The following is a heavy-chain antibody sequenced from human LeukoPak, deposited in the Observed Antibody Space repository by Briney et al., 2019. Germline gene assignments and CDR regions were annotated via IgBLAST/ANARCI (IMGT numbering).Heavy chain of an antibody. V-gene: IGHV1-2*02. J-gene: IGHJ6*02. Sequence: ASVKVSCKASGYTFTGYYMHWVRQAPGQGLEWMGWINPDSGGTNYAQKFQGRVTMTRDTSISTAYMELSSLRSEDTAVYYCARGRAGATIDYYYYGMDVWGQGTTVTVSS. CDR2: INPDSGGT. CDR1: GYTFTGYY. D-gene: IGHD1-26*01. CDR3: ARGRAGATIDYYYYGMDV.